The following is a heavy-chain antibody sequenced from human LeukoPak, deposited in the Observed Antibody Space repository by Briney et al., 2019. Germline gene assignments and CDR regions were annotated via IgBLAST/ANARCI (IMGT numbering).Heavy chain of an antibody. CDR2: IYYSGTT. Sequence: PSETLSLTCTISVGSLSSYYWSWIRKTPGKGLEWIGYIYYSGTTNYIPSLKSRVTISEDTPKNQFSLKLSSVTAADPAVYYCARHTGGYEPYYFDYWGQGTLVTVSS. CDR3: ARHTGGYEPYYFDY. D-gene: IGHD5-12*01. J-gene: IGHJ4*02. V-gene: IGHV4-59*08. CDR1: VGSLSSYY.